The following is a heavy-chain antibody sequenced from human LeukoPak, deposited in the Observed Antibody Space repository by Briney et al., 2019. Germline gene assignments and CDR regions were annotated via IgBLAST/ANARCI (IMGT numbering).Heavy chain of an antibody. CDR2: INPSGGST. V-gene: IGHV1-46*01. J-gene: IGHJ4*02. CDR1: GYTFTSYY. Sequence: ASVKVSCKASGYTFTSYYMHWVRQAPGQGLEWMGIINPSGGSTSCAQKFQGRVTMTRDMSTSTVYMELSSLRTEDTAVYYCARGSGTVIVGAIYWGQGTLVTVSS. D-gene: IGHD1-26*01. CDR3: ARGSGTVIVGAIY.